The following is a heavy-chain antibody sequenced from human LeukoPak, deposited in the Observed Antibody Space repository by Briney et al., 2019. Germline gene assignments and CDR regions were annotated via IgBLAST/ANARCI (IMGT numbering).Heavy chain of an antibody. Sequence: PSETLSLTCTVSGGSISSSSYYWGRIRQPPGKGLEWIGSIYYSGTSYYTPSLKSRLTISVDTSKDQFSLKLTSVTAADTAVYYCAASGYSTRWYYYDFWGQGTLVTVSS. D-gene: IGHD2-8*01. CDR3: AASGYSTRWYYYDF. CDR1: GGSISSSSYY. CDR2: IYYSGTS. V-gene: IGHV4-39*01. J-gene: IGHJ4*02.